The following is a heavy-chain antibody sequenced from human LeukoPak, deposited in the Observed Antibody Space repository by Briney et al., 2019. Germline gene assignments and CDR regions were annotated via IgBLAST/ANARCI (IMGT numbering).Heavy chain of an antibody. CDR1: GGSFSGYY. Sequence: SETLSLTCAVYGGSFSGYYWSWIRQPPGKGLEWIGEINHSGSTNYNPPLKSRVTISVDTSKKQFSLKLSSVTAADTAVDYCARGYRVRGEGMDVWGKGTTVTVSS. J-gene: IGHJ6*04. CDR2: INHSGST. CDR3: ARGYRVRGEGMDV. V-gene: IGHV4-34*01. D-gene: IGHD3-10*01.